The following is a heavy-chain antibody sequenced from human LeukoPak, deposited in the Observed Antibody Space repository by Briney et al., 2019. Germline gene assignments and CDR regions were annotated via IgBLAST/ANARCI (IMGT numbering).Heavy chain of an antibody. D-gene: IGHD2-21*02. CDR1: GFTFSDAW. CDR3: ATDRGPRNDYYLDY. Sequence: GGSLRLSCAASGFTFSDAWMSSVRQAPGKGLEWVGRIKNKAADETTDYDASVRGRFTMSRDDSQHTLFLQMNNLQTEDTAVYYCATDRGPRNDYYLDYWGQGTLVTVSS. V-gene: IGHV3-15*01. CDR2: IKNKAADETT. J-gene: IGHJ4*02.